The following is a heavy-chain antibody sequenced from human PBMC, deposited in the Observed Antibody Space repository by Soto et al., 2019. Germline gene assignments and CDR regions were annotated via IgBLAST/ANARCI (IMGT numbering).Heavy chain of an antibody. CDR1: GGSISSYY. V-gene: IGHV4-59*08. CDR2: IYYSGST. J-gene: IGHJ4*02. CDR3: ARLVGVAXVNY. Sequence: PSETLSLTCTVSGGSISSYYWSWIRQPPGKGLEWIGYIYYSGSTNYNPSLKSRVTISVDTSKNQFSLRLSSVAATDTAVYYCARLVGVAXVNYWGQGALVTVSS. D-gene: IGHD3-3*01.